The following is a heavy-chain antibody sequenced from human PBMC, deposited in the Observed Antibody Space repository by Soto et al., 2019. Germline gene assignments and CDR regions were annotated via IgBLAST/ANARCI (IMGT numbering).Heavy chain of an antibody. D-gene: IGHD6-13*01. J-gene: IGHJ6*02. CDR3: AKVTKRAAAGRYEYYKYGMDV. CDR1: GFAFSTYA. Sequence: EVQLLESGGALEHPGGSLRLSCAASGFAFSTYAMTWVRQAPGKGLEWVSVISGSGGRSYYAASVKGRFTISRDNSKNTLYPQMNGLRAEDTALYYCAKVTKRAAAGRYEYYKYGMDVWGQGTTVTVSS. V-gene: IGHV3-23*01. CDR2: ISGSGGRS.